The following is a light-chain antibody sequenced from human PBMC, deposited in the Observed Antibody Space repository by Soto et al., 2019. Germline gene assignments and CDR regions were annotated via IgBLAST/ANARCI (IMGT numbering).Light chain of an antibody. CDR3: QQRSNWPRG. J-gene: IGKJ5*01. V-gene: IGKV3-11*01. CDR2: DAS. Sequence: EIVLTQSPATLSLSPGERATLSCRASQSVSSYLAWYQQKPGQAPRLLIYDASNRATGIPARFSGSGSGTDFTLTISSLEPEDFAVYYCQQRSNWPRGFGQGTRLEIK. CDR1: QSVSSY.